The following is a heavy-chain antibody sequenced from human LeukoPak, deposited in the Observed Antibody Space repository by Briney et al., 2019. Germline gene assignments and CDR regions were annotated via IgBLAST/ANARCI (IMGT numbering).Heavy chain of an antibody. Sequence: ASVKVSCKAFGYTFTGYYMNWVRQAPGQGLEWMAWINPNSGGTYYAQNFHDRITMTRDTSISTAYMELSRLGSDDTAIYYCARANALYCSSTSCLFDYWGQGTLVTVSS. D-gene: IGHD2-2*01. CDR1: GYTFTGYY. V-gene: IGHV1-2*02. CDR2: INPNSGGT. CDR3: ARANALYCSSTSCLFDY. J-gene: IGHJ4*02.